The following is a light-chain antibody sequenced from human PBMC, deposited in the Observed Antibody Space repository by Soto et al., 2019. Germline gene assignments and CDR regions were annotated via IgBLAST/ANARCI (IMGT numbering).Light chain of an antibody. Sequence: EIVLTQSPATLSLSPGERATLSCRASQSVSSYLGWYQQKPGQAPRLLISDASNRATGIPARFSGSGSGTDFTLTISSLEPEDFVVYYCQQRSNWPPTFGQGTRLEIK. V-gene: IGKV3-11*01. CDR1: QSVSSY. J-gene: IGKJ5*01. CDR3: QQRSNWPPT. CDR2: DAS.